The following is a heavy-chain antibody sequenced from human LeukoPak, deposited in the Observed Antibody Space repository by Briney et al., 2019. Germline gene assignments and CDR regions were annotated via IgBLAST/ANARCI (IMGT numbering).Heavy chain of an antibody. CDR1: GFTFSSYG. D-gene: IGHD6-13*01. J-gene: IGHJ4*02. V-gene: IGHV3-30*02. Sequence: VGSLRLSCAASGFTFSSYGMHWVRQAPGKGLEWVAFIRYDGSNKYYADSVKGRFTISRDNSKNTLYLQMNSLRAEDTAVYYCAKEGYSTTLYYFDYWGQGTLVTVSS. CDR3: AKEGYSTTLYYFDY. CDR2: IRYDGSNK.